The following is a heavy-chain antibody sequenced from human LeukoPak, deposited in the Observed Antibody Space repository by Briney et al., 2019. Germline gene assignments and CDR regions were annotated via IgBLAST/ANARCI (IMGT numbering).Heavy chain of an antibody. CDR3: AIQQPAYGWAFDI. V-gene: IGHV4-61*05. CDR2: IYYSGSP. CDR1: GGSISSSSYY. Sequence: PSETLSLTCTVSGGSISSSSYYWSWIRQPPGKGLEWIGYIYYSGSPSYNPSLRSRVTISVDTSKNQFSLKLSSVTAADTAVYYCAIQQPAYGWAFDIWGQGTMVTVSS. D-gene: IGHD6-13*01. J-gene: IGHJ3*02.